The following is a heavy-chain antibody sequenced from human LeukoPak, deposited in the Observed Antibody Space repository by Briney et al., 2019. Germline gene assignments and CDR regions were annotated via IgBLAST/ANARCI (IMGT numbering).Heavy chain of an antibody. CDR3: ARAYYYDSSGYRPFDY. CDR1: GGSISSYY. Sequence: PSETLSLTCSVSGGSISSYYWSWIRQPPGKGLEWIGYIYSSGATKYNPSLTGRVTISVDTSKNQFSLKLSSVTAADTAVYYCARAYYYDSSGYRPFDYWGQGTLVTVSS. V-gene: IGHV4-59*12. D-gene: IGHD3-22*01. CDR2: IYSSGAT. J-gene: IGHJ4*02.